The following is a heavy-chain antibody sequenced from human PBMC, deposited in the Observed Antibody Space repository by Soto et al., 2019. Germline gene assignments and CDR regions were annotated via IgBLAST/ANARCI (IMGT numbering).Heavy chain of an antibody. D-gene: IGHD1-26*01. CDR1: GYSFTTNW. V-gene: IGHV5-51*01. Sequence: GESLKISCKGSGYSFTTNWIGWVRQMPGRGLEWMGIIFPSDSDTRYSPSFQGQVTISANKSISTAYLQWSSLKASDTAMYYYARFGRYSGSYYYWVQGTLVTVSS. CDR3: ARFGRYSGSYYY. J-gene: IGHJ4*02. CDR2: IFPSDSDT.